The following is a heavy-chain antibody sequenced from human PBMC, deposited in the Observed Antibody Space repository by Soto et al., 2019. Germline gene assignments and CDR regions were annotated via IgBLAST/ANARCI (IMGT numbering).Heavy chain of an antibody. D-gene: IGHD6-19*01. Sequence: VASVKVSCKASGYTFTSCGISWVRQAPGQGLEWMGWISAYNGNTNYAQKLQGRVTMTTDTSTSTAYMELRSLRSDDTAVYYCARLTIISSGWYSWFDPWGQGTLVTVSS. CDR1: GYTFTSCG. CDR3: ARLTIISSGWYSWFDP. V-gene: IGHV1-18*04. J-gene: IGHJ5*02. CDR2: ISAYNGNT.